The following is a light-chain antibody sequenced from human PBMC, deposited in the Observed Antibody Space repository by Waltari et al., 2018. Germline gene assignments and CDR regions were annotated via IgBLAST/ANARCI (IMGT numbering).Light chain of an antibody. CDR2: KAS. CDR3: QQYSNYYT. Sequence: DIQMPQSPSTLSASVGETVTFTCRASESISTWLAWYQQRPGKAPKLLIYKASYLETGVPSRFSGSGSGTEFILTISSLRPDDSATYYCQQYSNYYTFGQGTKLEIK. CDR1: ESISTW. V-gene: IGKV1-5*03. J-gene: IGKJ2*01.